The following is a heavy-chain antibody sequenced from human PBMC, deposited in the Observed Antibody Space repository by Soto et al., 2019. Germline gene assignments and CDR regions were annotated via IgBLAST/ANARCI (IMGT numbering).Heavy chain of an antibody. Sequence: PSETLSLTCTVSGISVSTSDYCCGCVRQPPGNGLDWIGNIYYSGSTFYNPSLRSRVTISVDTSKNQFSLKLNSVTAADTAVYFCAGFVVPASRNSDFDYWGQGTLVTVSS. J-gene: IGHJ4*02. D-gene: IGHD2-15*01. CDR1: GISVSTSDYC. CDR2: IYYSGST. CDR3: AGFVVPASRNSDFDY. V-gene: IGHV4-39*01.